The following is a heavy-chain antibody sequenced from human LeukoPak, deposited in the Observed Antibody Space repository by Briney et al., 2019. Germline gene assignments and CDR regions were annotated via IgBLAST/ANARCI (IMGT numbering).Heavy chain of an antibody. V-gene: IGHV3-74*01. CDR2: IKSDGTTT. J-gene: IGHJ4*02. CDR1: GFTFSGYW. D-gene: IGHD5-24*01. Sequence: GGSLRLSCTASGFTFSGYWMHWVRQVPGKGLVWVSYIKSDGTTTNYADSVKGRFTISRDNAKNTLYLQMNSLRVEDTAVYYCVRESGYTYGLWGQRSLVTVSS. CDR3: VRESGYTYGL.